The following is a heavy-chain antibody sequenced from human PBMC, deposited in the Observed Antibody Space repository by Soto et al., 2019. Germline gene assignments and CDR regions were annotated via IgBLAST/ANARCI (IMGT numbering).Heavy chain of an antibody. J-gene: IGHJ3*02. CDR2: ISGSGGST. CDR1: GFIFSSYA. CDR3: AIPSGGWNDAFDI. V-gene: IGHV3-23*01. D-gene: IGHD1-1*01. Sequence: EVQLLESGGGLIQPGGSLRLSCAASGFIFSSYAMSWVRQAPGKGLEWVSAISGSGGSTYYADSVKGRFNISRDNSKNTLYLQMNSLRAEDTAVYYCAIPSGGWNDAFDIWGQGTMVTVSS.